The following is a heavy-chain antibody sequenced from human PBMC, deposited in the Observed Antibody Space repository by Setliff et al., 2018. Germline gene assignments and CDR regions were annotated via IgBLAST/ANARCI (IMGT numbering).Heavy chain of an antibody. V-gene: IGHV3-30*02. CDR3: VKATVTGFYMDV. J-gene: IGHJ6*03. Sequence: GGSLRLSCAASGFTFSDYGMHWVRQAPGKGLEWVAFIRYDGSDKNSADSVKGRFTISRDNSRNTLYLQMNSLRPEDTAVYYCVKATVTGFYMDVWGKGTTITVSS. CDR2: IRYDGSDK. D-gene: IGHD4-4*01. CDR1: GFTFSDYG.